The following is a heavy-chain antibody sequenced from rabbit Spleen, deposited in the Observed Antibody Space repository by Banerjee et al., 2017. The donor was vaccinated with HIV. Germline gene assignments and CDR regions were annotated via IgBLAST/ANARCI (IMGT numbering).Heavy chain of an antibody. V-gene: IGHV1S45*01. Sequence: QEQLVESRGGLVQPEGSLTLTCKASGVSFSFSSYICWVRQAPGKGLEWIACIDIGSSGFTYFATWAKGRFTISKTSSTTVTLQMTRLTAADTATYFCARNTSSSFSSYGMDRWGPGTLVTVS. D-gene: IGHD1-1*01. J-gene: IGHJ6*01. CDR1: GVSFSFSSY. CDR2: IDIGSSGFT. CDR3: ARNTSSSFSSYGMDR.